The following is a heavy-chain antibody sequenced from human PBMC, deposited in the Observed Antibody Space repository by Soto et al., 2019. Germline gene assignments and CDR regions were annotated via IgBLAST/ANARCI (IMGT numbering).Heavy chain of an antibody. J-gene: IGHJ3*02. CDR2: IYYSGST. CDR1: GGSISSSSYF. CDR3: ARQGPKTFYYDSGGYTYGFDI. D-gene: IGHD3-22*01. V-gene: IGHV4-39*01. Sequence: PSQTLSLTCAVSGGSISSSSYFWGWIRQPPGKGLEWTGTIYYSGSTYYNPSLKSRVTISIDTSKTQFSLKLTSVTAADTAVYYCARQGPKTFYYDSGGYTYGFDIWGQGTMVTVSS.